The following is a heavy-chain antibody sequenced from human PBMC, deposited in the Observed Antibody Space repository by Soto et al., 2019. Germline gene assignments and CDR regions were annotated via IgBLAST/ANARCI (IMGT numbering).Heavy chain of an antibody. J-gene: IGHJ4*02. Sequence: GESLKISCQTSGYTFTNYWIGWVRHMPGRGLEWMGLIFPRDSDTRYNSSFKGQVTISSDRSIATAYLQWTSLKASDTAIYFCARIGSLLQPIDYCGQGPPVTVSS. V-gene: IGHV5-51*01. CDR3: ARIGSLLQPIDY. CDR1: GYTFTNYW. D-gene: IGHD4-4*01. CDR2: IFPRDSDT.